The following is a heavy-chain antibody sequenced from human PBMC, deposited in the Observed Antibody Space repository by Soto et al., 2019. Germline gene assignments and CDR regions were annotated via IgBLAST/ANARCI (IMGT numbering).Heavy chain of an antibody. V-gene: IGHV3-43*02. Sequence: GGSLRLSCAASGFTFDDYAMHWVRQAPGKGLEWVSLISGDGGSTYYADSVKGRFTISRDNSKNSLYLQRSSLRTEDTAWYYGARATPPDGGGSHLNYWGKGTWSPSPQ. CDR3: ARATPPDGGGSHLNY. CDR1: GFTFDDYA. D-gene: IGHD2-15*01. J-gene: IGHJ4*02. CDR2: ISGDGGST.